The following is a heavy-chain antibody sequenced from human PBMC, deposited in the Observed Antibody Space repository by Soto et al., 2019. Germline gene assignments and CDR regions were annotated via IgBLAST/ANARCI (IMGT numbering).Heavy chain of an antibody. V-gene: IGHV3-23*01. CDR3: ARAVAGY. CDR1: GFTFSRHA. J-gene: IGHJ4*02. Sequence: GGSLRLSCAASGFTFSRHAMSWVRQAQGKGLEWVSTIDGSGVTTYHADSVKGQFTISRDNSKNTLYLQMNSLRAEDTAAYYCARAVAGYWGQGTLVTVSS. CDR2: IDGSGVTT.